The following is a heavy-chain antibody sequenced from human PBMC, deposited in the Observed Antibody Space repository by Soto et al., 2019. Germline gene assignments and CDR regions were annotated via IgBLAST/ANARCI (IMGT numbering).Heavy chain of an antibody. CDR2: ISSSSSYI. V-gene: IGHV3-21*01. CDR3: ARQWSGIPPTDAFDI. CDR1: GFTFSSYS. Sequence: EVQLVESGGGLVKPGGSLRLSCAASGFTFSSYSMNWVRQAPGKGLEWVSSISSSSSYIYYADSVKGRFTISRDNAKNSLYLQMNSLRAEDTAVYYCARQWSGIPPTDAFDIWGQGTMVTVSS. D-gene: IGHD6-19*01. J-gene: IGHJ3*02.